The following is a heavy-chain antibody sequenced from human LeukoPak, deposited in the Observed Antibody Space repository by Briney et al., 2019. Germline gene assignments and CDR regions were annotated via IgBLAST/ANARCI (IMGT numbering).Heavy chain of an antibody. Sequence: GGSLRLSCVASGFTFSSFDMHWVRQPTGQGLEWVSTIGTASDTYYPGSVEGRFTLSRDNAKNSLYLQMNSLTVGDTAVYYCARGPPRGKYYYMDVWGKGTTVTVSS. J-gene: IGHJ6*03. D-gene: IGHD1-1*01. CDR3: ARGPPRGKYYYMDV. V-gene: IGHV3-13*01. CDR2: IGTASDT. CDR1: GFTFSSFD.